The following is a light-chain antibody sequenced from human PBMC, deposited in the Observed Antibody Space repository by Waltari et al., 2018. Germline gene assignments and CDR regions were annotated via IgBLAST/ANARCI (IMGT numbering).Light chain of an antibody. V-gene: IGLV3-10*01. CDR3: YSTDGGGTHNGV. Sequence: SYELTQPPSVSVSPGQTARITCSGSALPRKYAFWYQQKSGQAPVLVIYEDPKRPSGIPGRFSGSTSGTTNTLTIIGAQVEDDADYYCYSTDGGGTHNGVFGGGTKLTVL. CDR1: ALPRKY. CDR2: EDP. J-gene: IGLJ3*02.